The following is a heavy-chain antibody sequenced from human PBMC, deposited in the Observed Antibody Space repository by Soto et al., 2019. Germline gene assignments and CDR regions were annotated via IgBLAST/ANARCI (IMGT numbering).Heavy chain of an antibody. J-gene: IGHJ6*02. CDR2: ISPSTSHI. CDR1: GFTFSSCT. CDR3: SGCSGGACHQNYGMAV. V-gene: IGHV3-21*01. Sequence: EVHLVESGGGLVKPGGSLRLSCAVSGFTFSSCTMNWVRQAPGKGLEWVSSISPSTSHIYYADSVKGRFTISRDNAKNSQILQMNTLRAEDKDVYYCSGCSGGACHQNYGMAVWGQGTTVTVSS. D-gene: IGHD2-15*01.